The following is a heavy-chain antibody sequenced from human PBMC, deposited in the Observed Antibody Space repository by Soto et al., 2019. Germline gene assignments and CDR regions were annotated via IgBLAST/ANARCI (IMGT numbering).Heavy chain of an antibody. Sequence: EVQLVESGGGLVQPGGSLRLSCAASGFTVSSNYMSWVRQSPGKGLGWASGIYIGGSTYYADSVKGRFTISSDNSKNTMYLQMNSLRAEETAVYFCASSVVVTATDYWGQGTLVTVSS. V-gene: IGHV3-66*01. CDR3: ASSVVVTATDY. J-gene: IGHJ4*02. CDR2: IYIGGST. D-gene: IGHD2-21*02. CDR1: GFTVSSNY.